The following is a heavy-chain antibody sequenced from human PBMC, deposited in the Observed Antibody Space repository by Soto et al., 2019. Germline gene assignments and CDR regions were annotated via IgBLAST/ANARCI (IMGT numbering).Heavy chain of an antibody. J-gene: IGHJ6*02. CDR3: AKGEGPEGPNGWNYYYGMDV. CDR2: IIPNSGGT. Sequence: QVQLVQSGAEVKKPGSSVKVSCKASGGTFSSYAISWVRQAPGQGLEWMGGIIPNSGGTNYAQKFQGRVTMTRDTSISTAYMELSRLRSDDTAVYYCAKGEGPEGPNGWNYYYGMDVWGQGTTVTVSS. CDR1: GGTFSSYA. D-gene: IGHD6-19*01. V-gene: IGHV1-2*02.